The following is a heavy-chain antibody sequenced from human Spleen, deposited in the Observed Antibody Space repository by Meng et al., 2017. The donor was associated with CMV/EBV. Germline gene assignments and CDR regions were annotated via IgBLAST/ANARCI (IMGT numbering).Heavy chain of an antibody. V-gene: IGHV3-15*01. Sequence: GESLKISCAASGFTFAHAWMTWVRQAPGKGLEWVGRIYKMSDGGPTEYAEPVKGRFAVSRDDSKNTFYLQMNSLRAEDTAVYYCAREAYYDFWSGYDWGQGTLVTVSS. CDR2: IYKMSDGGPT. D-gene: IGHD3-3*01. CDR1: GFTFAHAW. J-gene: IGHJ4*02. CDR3: AREAYYDFWSGYD.